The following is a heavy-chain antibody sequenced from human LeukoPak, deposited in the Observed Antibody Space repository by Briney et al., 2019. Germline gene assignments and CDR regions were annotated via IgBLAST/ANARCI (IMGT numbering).Heavy chain of an antibody. CDR1: VYTFTNYD. J-gene: IGHJ4*02. CDR2: MNPNSGNT. D-gene: IGHD5-18*01. Sequence: ASVTVSCKASVYTFTNYDINWVRQAAGQGLEWMGWMNPNSGNTGYAQNFQGRVTMTRNTSISTAYMELSSLRSEDTAVYYCARGANMDTAMVYWGQGTLVTVSS. V-gene: IGHV1-8*01. CDR3: ARGANMDTAMVY.